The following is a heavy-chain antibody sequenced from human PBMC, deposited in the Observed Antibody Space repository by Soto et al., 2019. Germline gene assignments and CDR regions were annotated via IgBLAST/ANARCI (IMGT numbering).Heavy chain of an antibody. CDR1: GFTFADYV. J-gene: IGHJ5*02. CDR3: TRTVDTAMALGYNWFDP. D-gene: IGHD5-18*01. CDR2: IRSKAYGGTT. Sequence: EVQLVESGGGLVQPGRSLRLSCTTSGFTFADYVMTWVRQAPGKGLEWVSFIRSKAYGGTTEYAASVKGRFTTSRDDSKTIDYLKMNSLKTEDTAVYYCTRTVDTAMALGYNWFDPWGQGTLVTVSS. V-gene: IGHV3-49*04.